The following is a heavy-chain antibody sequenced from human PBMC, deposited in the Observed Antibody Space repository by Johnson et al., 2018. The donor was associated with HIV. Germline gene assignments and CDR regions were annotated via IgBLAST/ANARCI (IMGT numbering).Heavy chain of an antibody. CDR3: AKDFGRYCSGGSCYSMSP. Sequence: VQLVESGGGVVRPGGPLSLSCEGSGLTFHDSGLNWFPQVPGRGLGWVSGVNWTGGIPGFAASVKGRFSISRDSVKNSLYLQMNSLRAEDTALYYCAKDFGRYCSGGSCYSMSPWGQGTMVTVSS. V-gene: IGHV3-20*04. J-gene: IGHJ3*01. CDR1: GLTFHDSG. CDR2: VNWTGGIP. D-gene: IGHD2-15*01.